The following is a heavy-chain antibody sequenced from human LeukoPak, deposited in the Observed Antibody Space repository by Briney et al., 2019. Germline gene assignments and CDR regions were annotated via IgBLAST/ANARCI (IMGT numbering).Heavy chain of an antibody. Sequence: GGSLRLSCEASGFTFSSYWMSWVRRAPAKGLEWVAATSPGESNKYYAASVKGRFTISRDNSKNALYLQMSTLRSEDTAVYYCARSSGNSIYSPVDYWGQGTLVTVSS. CDR3: ARSSGNSIYSPVDY. CDR1: GFTFSSYW. CDR2: TSPGESNK. J-gene: IGHJ4*01. V-gene: IGHV3-30*03. D-gene: IGHD6-19*01.